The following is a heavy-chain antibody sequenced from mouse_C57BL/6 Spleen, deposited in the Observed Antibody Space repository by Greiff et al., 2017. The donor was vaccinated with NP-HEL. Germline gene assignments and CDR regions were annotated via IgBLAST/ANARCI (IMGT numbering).Heavy chain of an antibody. Sequence: VQRVESGAELVRPGASVTLSCKASGYTFTDYEMHWVKQTPVHGLEWIGAIDPETGGTAYNQKFKGKAILTADKSSSTAYMELRSLTSEDSAVYYCTRGKGRFDYWGQGTTLTVSS. CDR3: TRGKGRFDY. CDR2: IDPETGGT. J-gene: IGHJ2*01. CDR1: GYTFTDYE. V-gene: IGHV1-15*01.